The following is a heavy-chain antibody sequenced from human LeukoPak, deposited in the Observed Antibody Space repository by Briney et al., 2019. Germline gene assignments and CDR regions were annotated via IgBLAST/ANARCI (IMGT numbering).Heavy chain of an antibody. D-gene: IGHD5-18*01. CDR3: ARDTYNYGSSAYYFDY. Sequence: PGGSLRLSCAASGFTFSNYRMNWVRQAPGKGLEWVSSISTSSIYIYYADSLKGRFTISRDNAKNSLYLQMNSLRAEDTAVYYCARDTYNYGSSAYYFDYWGQGTLVTVSS. CDR1: GFTFSNYR. V-gene: IGHV3-21*01. J-gene: IGHJ4*02. CDR2: ISTSSIYI.